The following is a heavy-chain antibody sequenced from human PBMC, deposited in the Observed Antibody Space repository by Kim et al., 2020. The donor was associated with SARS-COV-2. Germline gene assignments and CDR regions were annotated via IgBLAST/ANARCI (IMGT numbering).Heavy chain of an antibody. CDR3: ARESTVPDWYFDL. Sequence: SETLSLTCAVYGGSFSGYYLSWVRQPPGKGLEWIGEINHSGTTNYNPSLKSRVTISVDTSKNQFSLKLSSVTAADTAVYYCARESTVPDWYFDLWGRGTLVTVSS. CDR2: INHSGTT. V-gene: IGHV4-34*01. CDR1: GGSFSGYY. D-gene: IGHD3-10*01. J-gene: IGHJ2*01.